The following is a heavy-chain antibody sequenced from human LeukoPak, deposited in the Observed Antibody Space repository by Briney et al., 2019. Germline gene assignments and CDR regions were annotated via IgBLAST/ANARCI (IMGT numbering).Heavy chain of an antibody. D-gene: IGHD3-22*01. Sequence: GGSLRLSCAASGFTFSKYWMLWVRQAPGKGLESVSRINTDGTVTTYADSVKGRFAISRDNARNSLFLLMNSLRAEDTAIYYCAREDYYDSRTYPSRGFGYWGQGTLVTVSS. CDR3: AREDYYDSRTYPSRGFGY. J-gene: IGHJ4*02. V-gene: IGHV3-74*01. CDR1: GFTFSKYW. CDR2: INTDGTVT.